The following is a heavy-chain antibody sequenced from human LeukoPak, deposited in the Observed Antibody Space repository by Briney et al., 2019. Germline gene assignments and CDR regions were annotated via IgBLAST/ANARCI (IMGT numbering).Heavy chain of an antibody. Sequence: SETLSLTCAVSGGSISSGGYSWSWIRQPPGKGLEWIGYIYHSGSTYYNPSLKSRVTISVDRSKNQFSLKLSSVIAADTAVYYCARGDSSGWRQETNWFDPWGQGTLVTVSS. CDR2: IYHSGST. V-gene: IGHV4-30-2*01. J-gene: IGHJ5*02. CDR1: GGSISSGGYS. D-gene: IGHD6-19*01. CDR3: ARGDSSGWRQETNWFDP.